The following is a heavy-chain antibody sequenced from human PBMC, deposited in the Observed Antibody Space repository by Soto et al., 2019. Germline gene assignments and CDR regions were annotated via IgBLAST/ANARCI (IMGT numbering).Heavy chain of an antibody. J-gene: IGHJ4*02. Sequence: GGSLRLSCASSGFIFSSYAMSWVRQAPGKGLEWVSGISNRGDSTYYADSVKGRFTISRDNSKKTLFLQMNSLRGEDTAVYYCAKDALSTSWYEFDYWGQGTLVTVSS. D-gene: IGHD6-13*01. V-gene: IGHV3-23*01. CDR1: GFIFSSYA. CDR2: ISNRGDST. CDR3: AKDALSTSWYEFDY.